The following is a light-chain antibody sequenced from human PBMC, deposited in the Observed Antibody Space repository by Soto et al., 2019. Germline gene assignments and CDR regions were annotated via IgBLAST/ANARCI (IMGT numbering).Light chain of an antibody. CDR3: QHYVGGSPIT. V-gene: IGKV3-11*01. Sequence: EIVLTQSPATLSLSPGERATLSCRSSQSVSSYLAWYQQKPGQAPRLLIYDASNRATGIPARFSDSGSGTDFTLTISRLEPEDFALYYCQHYVGGSPITFGQGTRLEIK. CDR2: DAS. CDR1: QSVSSY. J-gene: IGKJ5*01.